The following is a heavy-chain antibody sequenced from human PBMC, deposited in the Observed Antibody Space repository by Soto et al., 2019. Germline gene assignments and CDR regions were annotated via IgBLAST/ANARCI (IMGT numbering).Heavy chain of an antibody. CDR3: ARGQKWANFDY. V-gene: IGHV1-69*11. CDR1: GGIFSNYG. D-gene: IGHD2-8*01. CDR2: IVPILGPA. Sequence: QVHLVQSGAEVKKPGSSVRVSCKASGGIFSNYGINWVRQAPGGGLEWMGGIVPILGPANYAQWFQGRVTITADVSTTTTYMDLNSMRSEDTAVSFCARGQKWANFDYWGQGTLLIVSS. J-gene: IGHJ4*02.